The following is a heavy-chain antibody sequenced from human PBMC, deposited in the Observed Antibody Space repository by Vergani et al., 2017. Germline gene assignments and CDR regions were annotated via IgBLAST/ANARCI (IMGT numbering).Heavy chain of an antibody. CDR1: GFTFSSYG. D-gene: IGHD2-2*01. V-gene: IGHV3-30*18. Sequence: QVQLVESGGGVVQPGRSLRLSCAASGFTFSSYGMHWVRQAPGKGLEWVAVISYDGSNKYYADSVKGRFTISRDNSKNTLYLQMNSLRAEDTAVYYCAXDGIVVVPAAMTDNAPNYYYYGMDVWGQGTTVTVSS. J-gene: IGHJ6*02. CDR2: ISYDGSNK. CDR3: AXDGIVVVPAAMTDNAPNYYYYGMDV.